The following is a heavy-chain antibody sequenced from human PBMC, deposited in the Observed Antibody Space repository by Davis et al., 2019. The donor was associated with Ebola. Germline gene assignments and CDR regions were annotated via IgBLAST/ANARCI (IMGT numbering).Heavy chain of an antibody. D-gene: IGHD6-19*01. CDR3: AREPFIAVAGYDY. J-gene: IGHJ4*02. CDR2: INSDGSST. V-gene: IGHV3-74*01. Sequence: GESLKISCAASGFTFSSYWMHWVRQAPGKGLVWVSRINSDGSSTSYADSVKGRFTISRDNAKNTLYLQMNSLRAEDTAVYYCAREPFIAVAGYDYWGQGTLVTVSS. CDR1: GFTFSSYW.